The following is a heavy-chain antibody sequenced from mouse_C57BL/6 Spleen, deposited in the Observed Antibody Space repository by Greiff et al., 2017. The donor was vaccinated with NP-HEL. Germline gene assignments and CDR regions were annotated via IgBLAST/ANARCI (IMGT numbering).Heavy chain of an antibody. CDR2: IYPGSGST. V-gene: IGHV1-55*01. CDR1: GYTFTSYW. Sequence: QVQLQQPGAELVKPGASVKMSCKASGYTFTSYWITWVKQRPGQGLEWIGDIYPGSGSTNYNEKFKSKATLTVDTSSSTAYMQLSSLTSEDSAVYYCARAVFDRYWFAYWGQGTLVTVSA. J-gene: IGHJ3*01. CDR3: ARAVFDRYWFAY.